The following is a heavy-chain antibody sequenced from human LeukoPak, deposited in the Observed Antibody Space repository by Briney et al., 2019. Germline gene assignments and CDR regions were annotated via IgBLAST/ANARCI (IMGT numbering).Heavy chain of an antibody. CDR1: GGSISGFY. CDR2: IYYTGST. V-gene: IGHV4-59*01. D-gene: IGHD2-15*01. CDR3: ARGVVAAPQTFDY. J-gene: IGHJ4*02. Sequence: KPSETLSLTCTVSGGSISGFYWSWIRQPPGKGLEWIGYIYYTGSTNYNPSLKSRVTISVDTSKNQFSLKLSSVTAADTAVYYCARGVVAAPQTFDYWGQGTLVTVSS.